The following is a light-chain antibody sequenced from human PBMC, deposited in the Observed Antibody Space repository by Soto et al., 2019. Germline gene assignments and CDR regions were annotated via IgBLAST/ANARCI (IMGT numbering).Light chain of an antibody. J-gene: IGLJ1*01. V-gene: IGLV1-40*01. CDR1: SSNIGAGYD. Sequence: QTVVTQPPSVSGAPGQRVAISCTGSSSNIGAGYDVHWYQQLPGTAPKLLIYGNSNRPSGVPDRFSGSKSGTSASLAITGLQAEDEADYYCQSYDSLSGYVFGTGTKVTLL. CDR2: GNS. CDR3: QSYDSLSGYV.